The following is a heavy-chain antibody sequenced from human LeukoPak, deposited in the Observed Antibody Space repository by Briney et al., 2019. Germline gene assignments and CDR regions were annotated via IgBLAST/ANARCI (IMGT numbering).Heavy chain of an antibody. J-gene: IGHJ4*02. D-gene: IGHD4-23*01. Sequence: PGGSLRLSCAASGFTFSSYAMSWVRQAPGKGLEWVANIKQEDGSEKYYVDSVKGRFTISRDNAKNSLYLQLNSLRAEDAAVYYCAREVATGIGAYNYWGQGTLVTVSS. CDR2: IKQEDGSEK. V-gene: IGHV3-7*01. CDR3: AREVATGIGAYNY. CDR1: GFTFSSYA.